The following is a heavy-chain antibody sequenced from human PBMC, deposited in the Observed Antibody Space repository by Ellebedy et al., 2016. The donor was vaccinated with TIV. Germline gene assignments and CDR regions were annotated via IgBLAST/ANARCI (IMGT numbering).Heavy chain of an antibody. V-gene: IGHV4-59*01. J-gene: IGHJ6*03. CDR2: IYYSGST. CDR1: GGSISSYY. CDR3: ARGNPEDSSSLKGEYYYYYMDV. Sequence: SETLSLXCTVSGGSISSYYWSWIRQPPGKGLEWIGYIYYSGSTNYNPSLKSRVTISVDTSKNQFSLKLSSVTAADTAVYYCARGNPEDSSSLKGEYYYYYMDVWGKGTTVTVSS. D-gene: IGHD6-6*01.